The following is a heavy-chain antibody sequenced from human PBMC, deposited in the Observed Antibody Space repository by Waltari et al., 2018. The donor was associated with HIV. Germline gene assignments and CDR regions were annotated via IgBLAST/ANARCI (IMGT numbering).Heavy chain of an antibody. Sequence: QVQLQQWGAGLLKPSETLSLSCGVYDGSFRGYYWSWIRQPPGKGLEWIGEINPSGRTNYNPSLKSRVTISLDTSRNQLSLKLTSVTAADTAVYYCAREGLSGYYPFDYWGQGTLVTVSS. CDR2: INPSGRT. CDR1: DGSFRGYY. D-gene: IGHD3-22*01. CDR3: AREGLSGYYPFDY. V-gene: IGHV4-34*02. J-gene: IGHJ4*02.